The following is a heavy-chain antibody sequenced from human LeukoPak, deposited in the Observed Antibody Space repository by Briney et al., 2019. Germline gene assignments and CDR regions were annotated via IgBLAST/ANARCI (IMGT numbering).Heavy chain of an antibody. Sequence: ASVKVSCKASGYTXTDYYMHGVRQAPGQGLEWMGWINPNSGGTNYAQKFQGRVTTTRDTSINTAYMELSRLRSDDTAVYYCVRPPQLIAAAGTYNWFDSWGQGTLVTVSS. D-gene: IGHD6-13*01. V-gene: IGHV1-2*02. CDR2: INPNSGGT. CDR3: VRPPQLIAAAGTYNWFDS. J-gene: IGHJ5*01. CDR1: GYTXTDYY.